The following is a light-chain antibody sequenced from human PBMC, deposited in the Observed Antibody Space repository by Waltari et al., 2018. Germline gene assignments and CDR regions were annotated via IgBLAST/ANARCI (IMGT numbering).Light chain of an antibody. CDR3: HHYHNWPPIT. V-gene: IGKV3-15*01. CDR1: QSISTN. J-gene: IGKJ5*01. CDR2: GAS. Sequence: IVMTQSPATLSVSPGERATLHCRARQSISTNLAWYQQKPGQAPRLLIYGASTRATDFPARFRCSGFCTEFTRTISSLRSEDFAVYYCHHYHNWPPITFGQGTRLEIK.